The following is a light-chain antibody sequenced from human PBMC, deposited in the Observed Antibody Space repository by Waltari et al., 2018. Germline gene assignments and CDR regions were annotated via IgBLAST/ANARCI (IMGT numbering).Light chain of an antibody. V-gene: IGLV2-11*01. CDR3: CSYAGSIFIWV. Sequence: QSALTQPRSVSGSPGLSVTISCTGTSGDVGGYNYVSWYQHHPGKAPKLLIYDVTKRPSGVPDRFSGSKSGNKASLTISGLQADDEADYYCCSYAGSIFIWVFGGGTKLTVL. J-gene: IGLJ3*02. CDR1: SGDVGGYNY. CDR2: DVT.